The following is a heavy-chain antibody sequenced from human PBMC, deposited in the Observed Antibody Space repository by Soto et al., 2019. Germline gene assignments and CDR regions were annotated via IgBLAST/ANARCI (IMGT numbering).Heavy chain of an antibody. Sequence: SETLSLTCTVSGGSVSSGSYYWSWIRQPPGKGLEWIGYIYYSGSTNYNPSLKSRVTISVDTSKNQFSLKLSSVTAADTAVYYCARGASTITYGMDVWGQGTTVTVSS. CDR1: GGSVSSGSYY. D-gene: IGHD5-12*01. V-gene: IGHV4-61*01. CDR3: ARGASTITYGMDV. CDR2: IYYSGST. J-gene: IGHJ6*02.